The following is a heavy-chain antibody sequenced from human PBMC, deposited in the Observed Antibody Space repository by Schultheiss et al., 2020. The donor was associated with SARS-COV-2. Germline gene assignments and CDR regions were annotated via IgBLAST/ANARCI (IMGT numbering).Heavy chain of an antibody. D-gene: IGHD5-24*01. CDR3: AKTERWLQWDFYFDY. V-gene: IGHV4-34*08. CDR2: INHSGST. J-gene: IGHJ4*02. CDR1: GFTFNNAW. Sequence: GSLRLSCAASGFTFNNAWMSWVRQAPGKGLEWIGEINHSGSTNYNPSLKSRVTISVDTSKNQFSLKLSSVTAADTAVYYCAKTERWLQWDFYFDYWGQGTLVTVSS.